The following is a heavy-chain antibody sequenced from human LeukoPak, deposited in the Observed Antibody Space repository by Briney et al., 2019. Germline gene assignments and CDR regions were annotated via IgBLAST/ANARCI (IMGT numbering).Heavy chain of an antibody. J-gene: IGHJ4*02. D-gene: IGHD3-22*01. CDR3: ERDRDSGNYFFAY. Sequence: PGESLRLSCAASGFTFGSYGLSWVRQAPGKGPQWVSYISGNGGTTHYADSVEGRFTLSRDNAKNSLYLQMSSLRAEDTAVYYCERDRDSGNYFFAYWGQGTPVTVSS. CDR2: ISGNGGTT. CDR1: GFTFGSYG. V-gene: IGHV3-48*04.